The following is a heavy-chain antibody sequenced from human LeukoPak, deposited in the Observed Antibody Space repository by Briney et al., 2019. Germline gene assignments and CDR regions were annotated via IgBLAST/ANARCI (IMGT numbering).Heavy chain of an antibody. J-gene: IGHJ6*03. V-gene: IGHV1-18*01. CDR2: ISAYNGNT. Sequence: ASVKVSCKASGYTFTSYGISWVRQAPGQGLEWMGWISAYNGNTNYAQKLQGRVTMTTDTSTSTAYMELRSLRSEDTAVYYCARASPDPYYYYYYMDVWGKGTTVTVSS. CDR1: GYTFTSYG. CDR3: ARASPDPYYYYYYMDV. D-gene: IGHD1-14*01.